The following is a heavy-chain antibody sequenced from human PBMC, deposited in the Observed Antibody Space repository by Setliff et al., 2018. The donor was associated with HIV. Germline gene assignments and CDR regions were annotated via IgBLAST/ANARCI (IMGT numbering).Heavy chain of an antibody. J-gene: IGHJ4*02. CDR1: GYSISSHY. Sequence: SETLSLTCTVSGYSISSHYWSWIRQPPEKELEWIGYIFSSGSTTYNPSLKSRVTISIDTSKNQFSLKVSSVTAADTAIYYCARGWEWGAPLDYWGQGTLVTVSS. CDR3: ARGWEWGAPLDY. CDR2: IFSSGST. V-gene: IGHV4-59*11. D-gene: IGHD1-26*01.